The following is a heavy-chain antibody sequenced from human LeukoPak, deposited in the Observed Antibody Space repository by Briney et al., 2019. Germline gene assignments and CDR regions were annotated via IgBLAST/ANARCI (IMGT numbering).Heavy chain of an antibody. Sequence: GGSLRLSCVASGFSLSTHWMHWVRQAPGKGLEWVATINLGGTNKYYVDAVKGRFSISRDDATSSLHLQMNSLRVEDTAVYYCAGIDADWGQGTLVTVSS. CDR3: AGIDAD. CDR2: INLGGTNK. D-gene: IGHD3-9*01. CDR1: GFSLSTHW. J-gene: IGHJ4*02. V-gene: IGHV3-7*03.